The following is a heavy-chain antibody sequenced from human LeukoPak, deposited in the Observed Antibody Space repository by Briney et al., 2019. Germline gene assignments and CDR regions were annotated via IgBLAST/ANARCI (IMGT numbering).Heavy chain of an antibody. CDR1: GFIFSHYG. Sequence: PGGSLRLSCGASGFIFSHYGMHWARQAPGKGLEWVAVIWSDGSNRFYAGSVKGRFTISRDNSQNTVFLQMDSLRAEDTAMYYCARDAQRGFDYSNSLKYWGHGTLVTVSS. CDR3: ARDAQRGFDYSNSLKY. J-gene: IGHJ4*01. D-gene: IGHD4-11*01. V-gene: IGHV3-33*01. CDR2: IWSDGSNR.